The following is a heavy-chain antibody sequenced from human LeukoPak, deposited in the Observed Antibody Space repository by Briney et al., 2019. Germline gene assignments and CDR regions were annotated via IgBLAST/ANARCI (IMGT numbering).Heavy chain of an antibody. V-gene: IGHV3-23*03. Sequence: QSGGSLRLSCAASGFTFSSYAMSWVRQAPGKGLEWVSLIYSGGSTYYADSVKGRFTISRDNSKNTLYLQMNSLSADDTAVYYCARGRFSSGWHFDYWGQGTLVSVSS. CDR1: GFTFSSYA. J-gene: IGHJ4*02. CDR2: IYSGGST. CDR3: ARGRFSSGWHFDY. D-gene: IGHD6-19*01.